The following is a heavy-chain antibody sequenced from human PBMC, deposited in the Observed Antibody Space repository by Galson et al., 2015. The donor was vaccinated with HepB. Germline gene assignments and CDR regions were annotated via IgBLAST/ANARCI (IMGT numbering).Heavy chain of an antibody. CDR3: ARVYCSGGSCYSDY. D-gene: IGHD2-15*01. V-gene: IGHV3-30*02. CDR2: IRYDGSNK. CDR1: GFTFSSYG. J-gene: IGHJ4*02. Sequence: SLRLSCAASGFTFSSYGMHWVRQAPGKGLEWVAFIRYDGSNKYYADSVKGRFTISRDNSKNTLYLQMNSLRAEDTAVYYCARVYCSGGSCYSDYWGQGTLVTVSS.